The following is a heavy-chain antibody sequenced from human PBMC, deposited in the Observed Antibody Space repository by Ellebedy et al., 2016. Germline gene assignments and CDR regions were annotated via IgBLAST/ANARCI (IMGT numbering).Heavy chain of an antibody. CDR3: ARGESGWTGIDY. J-gene: IGHJ4*02. V-gene: IGHV3-21*01. CDR1: GFTFSGQS. CDR2: ISSGGDLI. Sequence: GESLKISCAASGFTFSGQSMNWVRQAPGKGLVWVATISSGGDLIYYADSVKGRFTISRDNAKNSLFLQMSDLRVDDTAVYYCARGESGWTGIDYWGQGTLVTVSS. D-gene: IGHD6-19*01.